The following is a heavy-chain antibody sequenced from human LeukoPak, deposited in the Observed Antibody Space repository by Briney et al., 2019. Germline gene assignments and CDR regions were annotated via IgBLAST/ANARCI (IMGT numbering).Heavy chain of an antibody. CDR2: IIPILGIA. V-gene: IGHV1-69*04. J-gene: IGHJ4*02. D-gene: IGHD6-19*01. Sequence: SVKVSCKASGYTFTSYGTSWVRQAPGQGLEWMGRIIPILGIANYAQKFQGRVTITADKSTSTAYMELSSLRSEDTAVYFCAREGSGWYGHYFDYWGQGTLVTVSS. CDR1: GYTFTSYG. CDR3: AREGSGWYGHYFDY.